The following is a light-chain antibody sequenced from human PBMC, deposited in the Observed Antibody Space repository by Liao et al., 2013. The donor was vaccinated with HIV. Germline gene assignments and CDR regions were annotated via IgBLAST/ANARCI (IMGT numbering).Light chain of an antibody. CDR1: KLGDKY. Sequence: SYELTQPPSVSVSPGQTATISCSGDKLGDKYASWYQQRPGQSPILVIYQDTKRPSGIPERFSGSNSGNTATLTISGTQAMDEADYFCLAWDSGTVRVFGGGTKLTVL. CDR2: QDT. J-gene: IGLJ2*01. V-gene: IGLV3-1*01. CDR3: LAWDSGTVRV.